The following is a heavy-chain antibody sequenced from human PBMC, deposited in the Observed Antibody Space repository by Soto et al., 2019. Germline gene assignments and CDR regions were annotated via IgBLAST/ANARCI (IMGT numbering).Heavy chain of an antibody. J-gene: IGHJ6*02. V-gene: IGHV3-53*01. CDR3: TRDAPGERPYYFYYYGMDV. CDR2: IYSGGKT. CDR1: GLSVSTNF. Sequence: GSLRLSCAASGLSVSTNFMSWVRQAPGKGLEWLAVIYSGGKTFYADSVKGRFTISKDNSKNTLSLQMNSLRAEDTAVYYCTRDAPGERPYYFYYYGMDVWGQGTTVTVYS.